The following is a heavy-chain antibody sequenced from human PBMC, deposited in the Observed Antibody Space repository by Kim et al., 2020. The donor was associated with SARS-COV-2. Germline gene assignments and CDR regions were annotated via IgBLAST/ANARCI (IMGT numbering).Heavy chain of an antibody. CDR3: ATYYDSSGYYNYYYGMDV. CDR2: IIPIFGTA. CDR1: GGTFSSYA. D-gene: IGHD3-22*01. V-gene: IGHV1-69*13. Sequence: SVKVSCKGSGGTFSSYAISWLRQAPGQGLEWMGGIIPIFGTANYAQNFQGRVTITADESTSTAYMELSSLRSEDTAVYYCATYYDSSGYYNYYYGMDVWGQGTTVTVSS. J-gene: IGHJ6*02.